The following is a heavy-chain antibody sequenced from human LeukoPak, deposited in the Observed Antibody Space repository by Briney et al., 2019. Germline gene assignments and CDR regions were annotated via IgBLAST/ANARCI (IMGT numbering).Heavy chain of an antibody. J-gene: IGHJ4*02. V-gene: IGHV4-59*05. Sequence: SETLSLTCTVSGGSISSYYWSWIRQPPGKGLEWIGSIYYSGSTYYNPSLKSRVTISVDTSKNQFSLKLSSVTAADTAVYYCAVEYYYDSSATLWGQGTLVTVSS. D-gene: IGHD3-22*01. CDR3: AVEYYYDSSATL. CDR1: GGSISSYY. CDR2: IYYSGST.